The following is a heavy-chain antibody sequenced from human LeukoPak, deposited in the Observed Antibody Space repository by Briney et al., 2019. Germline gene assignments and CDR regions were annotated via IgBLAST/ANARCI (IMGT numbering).Heavy chain of an antibody. J-gene: IGHJ4*02. CDR3: ANWVRGAMVGPYFDY. Sequence: PGGSLRLSCAASGFTFSSYSMSWVRQAPGKGLEWVSTISGSGGSTYYADSVKGRFTISRDNSKNTLYLQMSSLRAEDTAVYYCANWVRGAMVGPYFDYWGQGTLVTVSS. CDR1: GFTFSSYS. D-gene: IGHD5-18*01. V-gene: IGHV3-23*01. CDR2: ISGSGGST.